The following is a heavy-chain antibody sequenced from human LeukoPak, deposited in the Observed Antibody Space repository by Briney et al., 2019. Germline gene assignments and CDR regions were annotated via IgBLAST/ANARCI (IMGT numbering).Heavy chain of an antibody. D-gene: IGHD6-13*01. CDR1: GFTFSSYA. J-gene: IGHJ6*02. CDR3: AKAFRWEQLVESYGMDV. V-gene: IGHV3-30*04. CDR2: ISYDGRHK. Sequence: PGWSLRLSRAASGFTFSSYAMHWVRQAPGKGLEGVAVISYDGRHKYYADSVKGRFTISRDKSENTLYRQMNSQRAEDTACYYCAKAFRWEQLVESYGMDVWGQGTTVTVSS.